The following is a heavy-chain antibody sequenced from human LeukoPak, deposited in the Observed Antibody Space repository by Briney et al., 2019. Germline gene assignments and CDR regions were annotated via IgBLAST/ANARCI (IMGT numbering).Heavy chain of an antibody. V-gene: IGHV3-48*01. Sequence: GGSLRLSCAASGFTFSRYSMNWVRQAPGKGLEWVSYISSSSSTIYYVDSVKGRFTISRDNAKNSLYLQMNSLRAEDTAVYYCARANHYGDYDYWGQGTLVTVSS. D-gene: IGHD4-17*01. CDR3: ARANHYGDYDY. CDR2: ISSSSSTI. CDR1: GFTFSRYS. J-gene: IGHJ4*02.